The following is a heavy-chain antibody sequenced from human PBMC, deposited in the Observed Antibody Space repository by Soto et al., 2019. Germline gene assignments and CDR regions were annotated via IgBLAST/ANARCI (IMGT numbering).Heavy chain of an antibody. J-gene: IGHJ6*02. CDR2: IWYDGSNK. V-gene: IGHV3-33*01. Sequence: GGSLKLSCAASGFTFSSYGMHWVRQAPGKGLEWVAVIWYDGSNKYYADSVKGRFTISRDNSKNTLYLQMNSLRAEDTAVYYCARDFLNLWSGYPYGMDVWGQGT. D-gene: IGHD3-3*01. CDR3: ARDFLNLWSGYPYGMDV. CDR1: GFTFSSYG.